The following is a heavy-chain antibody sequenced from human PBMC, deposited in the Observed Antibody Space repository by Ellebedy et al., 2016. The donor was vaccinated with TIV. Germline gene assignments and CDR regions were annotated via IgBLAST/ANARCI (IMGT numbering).Heavy chain of an antibody. CDR3: ARQGGSGSPTIDY. CDR2: IYPGDSDT. D-gene: IGHD3-10*01. CDR1: GSSFTSYW. Sequence: GESLKISXKASGSSFTSYWIGWVRQMPGKGLEWMGIIYPGDSDTKYSPSFQGQVTMSADKSISTAYLQWRSLKASDTAIYYCARQGGSGSPTIDYWGQGTLVSVSS. V-gene: IGHV5-51*01. J-gene: IGHJ4*02.